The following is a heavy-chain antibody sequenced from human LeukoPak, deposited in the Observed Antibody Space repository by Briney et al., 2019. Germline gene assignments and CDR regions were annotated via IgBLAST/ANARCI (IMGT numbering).Heavy chain of an antibody. V-gene: IGHV1-18*01. Sequence: ASVKVSSKPSGYTFTSYGISWVRPAPGEGGEWMGWISAYNGNTNYAQTLQGRVTMTTDTTTSTAYMELRSLRSDDTAVYCCARRWDSSSSYYMDVWGKGTTVTVSS. J-gene: IGHJ6*03. CDR3: ARRWDSSSSYYMDV. CDR1: GYTFTSYG. D-gene: IGHD6-6*01. CDR2: ISAYNGNT.